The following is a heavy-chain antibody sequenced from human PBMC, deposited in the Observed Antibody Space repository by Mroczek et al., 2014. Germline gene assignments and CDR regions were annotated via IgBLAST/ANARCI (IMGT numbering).Heavy chain of an antibody. D-gene: IGHD2-2*01. Sequence: QVQLQQWGPGLVKPSQTLSLTCTVSGGSISSGSYYWSWIRQPAGKGLEWIGRIYTSGSTNYNPSLKSRVTMSVDTSKNQFSLKLSSVTAADTAVYYCAREGPVVVPAASLGYYMDVWGKGTTVTVSS. CDR1: GGSISSGSYY. CDR3: AREGPVVVPAASLGYYMDV. CDR2: IYTSGST. V-gene: IGHV4-61*02. J-gene: IGHJ6*03.